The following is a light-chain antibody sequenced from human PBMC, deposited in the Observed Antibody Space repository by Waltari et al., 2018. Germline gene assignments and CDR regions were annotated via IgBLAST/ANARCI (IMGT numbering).Light chain of an antibody. Sequence: EIVMTQSPATLSVSPGESATLSCRASQSVSSNLAWYQQKPGQAPRLLIYGASTRGIGIPARVSGGGSGTEFTLTISSLQSEDFAVYYCQQYDNWLALTFGGGTKVGIK. CDR3: QQYDNWLALT. V-gene: IGKV3-15*01. CDR1: QSVSSN. J-gene: IGKJ4*01. CDR2: GAS.